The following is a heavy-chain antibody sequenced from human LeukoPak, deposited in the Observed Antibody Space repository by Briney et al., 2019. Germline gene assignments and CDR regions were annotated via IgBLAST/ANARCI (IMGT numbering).Heavy chain of an antibody. CDR2: INLNSGAT. CDR3: ARDSATTTGFAADY. J-gene: IGHJ4*02. V-gene: IGHV1-2*02. D-gene: IGHD1/OR15-1a*01. CDR1: GYTFTDYY. Sequence: ASVTVSCKASGYTFTDYYMHWVRHAPGQGLEWMGWINLNSGATRYAQKFQGGVTMTRDTSITTAYMELSRLRSDDTAVYYCARDSATTTGFAADYWGQGTLVTVSS.